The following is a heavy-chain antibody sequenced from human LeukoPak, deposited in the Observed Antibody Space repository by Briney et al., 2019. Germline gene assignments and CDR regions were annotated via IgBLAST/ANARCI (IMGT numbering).Heavy chain of an antibody. CDR3: ARDRAGDSFDI. CDR2: IYTSGNT. Sequence: SETLSLTCTVSGGSISSGSYYWSWIRQPAGKGLEWIGRIYTSGNTNYNPSLKSQVTISMNTSKNQFSLNLNSVTAADTAVYYSARDRAGDSFDIWGQGTMVTVSS. CDR1: GGSISSGSYY. J-gene: IGHJ3*02. V-gene: IGHV4-61*02. D-gene: IGHD7-27*01.